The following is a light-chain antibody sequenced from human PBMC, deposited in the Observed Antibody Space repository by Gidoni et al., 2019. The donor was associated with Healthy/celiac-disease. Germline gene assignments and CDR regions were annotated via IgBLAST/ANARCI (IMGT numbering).Light chain of an antibody. J-gene: IGLJ2*01. CDR2: DVS. Sequence: QSALTQPRPVSGSPGQSVTISCTGPSRDVGGYNYVSWYQQHPGKAPKLVIYDVSKRPSGVPVRFSGSKSGNTASLTISGLQAEDEADYYCCSYAGSYVFGGGTKLTVL. CDR1: SRDVGGYNY. CDR3: CSYAGSYV. V-gene: IGLV2-11*01.